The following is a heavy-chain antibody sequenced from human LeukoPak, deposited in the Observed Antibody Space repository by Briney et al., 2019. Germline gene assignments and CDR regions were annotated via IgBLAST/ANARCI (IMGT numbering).Heavy chain of an antibody. CDR2: IRSKAYGGTT. J-gene: IGHJ5*02. CDR1: GFTFGDYA. Sequence: GGSLRLSCTASGFTFGDYAMSWVRQAPGKGLEWVGFIRSKAYGGTTEYAASVKGRFTISRDDSKSIAYLQMNSLKTEDTAVYYCTRVIVVVTRYPGWFDPWGQGTLVTVSS. D-gene: IGHD2-21*02. V-gene: IGHV3-49*04. CDR3: TRVIVVVTRYPGWFDP.